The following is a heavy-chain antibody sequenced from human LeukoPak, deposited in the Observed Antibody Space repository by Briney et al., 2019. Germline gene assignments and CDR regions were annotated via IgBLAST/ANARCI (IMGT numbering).Heavy chain of an antibody. Sequence: SETLSLTCAVSGGSISSSNWWSWVRQPPGKGLEWIGQIYHSGSTNYNPSLKSRVAISVDTSKNQFSLKLSSVTAADTAVYYCARLLGYCSGGSCGGAFDIWGQGTMVTVSS. CDR2: IYHSGST. CDR3: ARLLGYCSGGSCGGAFDI. J-gene: IGHJ3*02. D-gene: IGHD2-15*01. V-gene: IGHV4-4*02. CDR1: GGSISSSNW.